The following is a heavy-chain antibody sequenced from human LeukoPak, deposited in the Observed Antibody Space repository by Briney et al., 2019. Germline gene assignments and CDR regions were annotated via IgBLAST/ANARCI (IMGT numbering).Heavy chain of an antibody. Sequence: ASVKVSCKASGYTFTSYDINWVRQATGQGLEWMGWMNPNSGNTGYAQKFQGRVTITADESTSTAYMELSSLRSEDTAVYYCAAVVPAVMGYFDYWGQGTLVTVSS. CDR2: MNPNSGNT. V-gene: IGHV1-8*01. CDR1: GYTFTSYD. CDR3: AAVVPAVMGYFDY. D-gene: IGHD2-2*01. J-gene: IGHJ4*02.